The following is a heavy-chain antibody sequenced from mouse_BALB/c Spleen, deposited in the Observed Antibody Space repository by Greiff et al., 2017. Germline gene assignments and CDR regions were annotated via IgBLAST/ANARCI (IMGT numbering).Heavy chain of an antibody. Sequence: VQLQQSGAELVRPGSSVKISCKASGYAFSSYWMNWVKQRPGQGLEWIGQIYPGDGDTNYNQKFKDKATLTVDKSSSTAYIQLSSLTSEDSAVYYCARNYYGSTYAMDYWGQGTSVTVSS. CDR3: ARNYYGSTYAMDY. V-gene: IGHV1-80*01. D-gene: IGHD1-1*01. J-gene: IGHJ4*01. CDR2: IYPGDGDT. CDR1: GYAFSSYW.